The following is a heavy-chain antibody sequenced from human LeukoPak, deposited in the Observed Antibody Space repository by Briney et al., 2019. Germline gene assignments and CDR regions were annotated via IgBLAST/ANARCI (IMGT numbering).Heavy chain of an antibody. Sequence: SETLSLTCTVSGGSISSSTYDWGWIRQPPGKGLEWIGSIYYSGSTYYNPSLKSRVAISVDTSKNQFSMKLSSVTAADTAVYYCATQVRPYYESSRYPQPADWGQGTLVTVSS. CDR1: GGSISSSTYD. V-gene: IGHV4-39*01. CDR3: ATQVRPYYESSRYPQPAD. CDR2: IYYSGST. D-gene: IGHD3-22*01. J-gene: IGHJ4*02.